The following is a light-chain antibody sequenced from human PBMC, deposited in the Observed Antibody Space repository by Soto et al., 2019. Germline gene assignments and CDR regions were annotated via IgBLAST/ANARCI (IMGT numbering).Light chain of an antibody. CDR1: STDIGSYNL. CDR2: ETT. Sequence: QSALTQPASVSGSPGQSVTIFCTGTSTDIGSYNLVSWYQQPPGKAPRLLIYETTKRPSGVSNRFSGSKPGNAASLTISGLQAEDEAEYNCGSHRRGNRFIFGGGTKLTVL. V-gene: IGLV2-14*02. J-gene: IGLJ2*01. CDR3: GSHRRGNRFI.